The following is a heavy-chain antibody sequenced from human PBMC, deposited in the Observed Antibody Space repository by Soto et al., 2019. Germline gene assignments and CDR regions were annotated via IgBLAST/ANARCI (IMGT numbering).Heavy chain of an antibody. CDR1: GGTFRSNA. CDR3: ARLIRLYYYYGMDV. J-gene: IGHJ6*02. Sequence: SGKCSRKASGGTFRSNAFSWVRQAPGQRLEWMGGIIPVFGRTNYPQKFQGRVTVTADESTSTVYMELSSLRSEDTAVYYCARLIRLYYYYGMDVWGQGTTVTVSS. V-gene: IGHV1-69*01. CDR2: IIPVFGRT.